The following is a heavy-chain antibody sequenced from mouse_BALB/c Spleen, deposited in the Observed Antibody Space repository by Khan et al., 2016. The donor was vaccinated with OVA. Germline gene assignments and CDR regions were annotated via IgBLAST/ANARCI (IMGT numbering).Heavy chain of an antibody. J-gene: IGHJ4*01. D-gene: IGHD2-1*01. V-gene: IGHV1-9*01. Sequence: QVQLQQSGAELMKPGASVKISCKATGYTFSSYWIEWVKQRPGHGLEWIGEILPGSGSTNYNEKFKGKATFTADKSSNTAYRQLSSLTSEDSAVYYCARRDYGNYFYAMDYWGQGTSVTVSS. CDR3: ARRDYGNYFYAMDY. CDR2: ILPGSGST. CDR1: GYTFSSYW.